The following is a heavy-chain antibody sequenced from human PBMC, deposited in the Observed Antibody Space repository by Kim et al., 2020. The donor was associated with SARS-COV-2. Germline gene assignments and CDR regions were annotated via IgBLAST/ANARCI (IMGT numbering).Heavy chain of an antibody. J-gene: IGHJ6*02. D-gene: IGHD5-12*01. CDR1: GFTFSSYW. CDR2: IKQDGSEK. Sequence: GGSLRLSWAAAGFTFSSYWMSWVRQAPGKGLEWVANIKQDGSEKYYVDSVKGRFTISRDNAKNSLYLQMNSLRAEDTAVYDCAREGDGYNFPYYYGMDVWGQGTTVTVSS. V-gene: IGHV3-7*01. CDR3: AREGDGYNFPYYYGMDV.